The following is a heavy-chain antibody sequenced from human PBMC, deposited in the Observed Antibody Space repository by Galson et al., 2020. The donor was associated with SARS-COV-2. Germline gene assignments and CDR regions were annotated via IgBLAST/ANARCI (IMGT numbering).Heavy chain of an antibody. V-gene: IGHV4-39*01. D-gene: IGHD5-18*01. CDR3: PSHRNSYDHNFDD. J-gene: IGHJ4*02. Sequence: SETLSLTCTVSGDSISSGGNYWAWIRQPPGKGLEWIGSPSYGGGTYYTSSLKGRFTISVDTFQNLFSLKLNSVTAADPAVYCCPSHRNSYDHNFDDWGQGTRVNVSS. CDR1: GDSISSGGNY. CDR2: PSYGGGT.